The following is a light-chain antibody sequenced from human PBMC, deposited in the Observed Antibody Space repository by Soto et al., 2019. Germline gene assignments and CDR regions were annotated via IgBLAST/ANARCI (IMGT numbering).Light chain of an antibody. Sequence: QSALTQPPSASGAPGQSSTVSCTGTSSDVGGFNYVSWFQQHPGKAPKLMIYEVSNRPSGVSNRFSGSKSGNTASLTISGLXAEDEADYYCSSYRSSSPPYVFGTGTKVTVL. V-gene: IGLV2-14*01. J-gene: IGLJ1*01. CDR3: SSYRSSSPPYV. CDR1: SSDVGGFNY. CDR2: EVS.